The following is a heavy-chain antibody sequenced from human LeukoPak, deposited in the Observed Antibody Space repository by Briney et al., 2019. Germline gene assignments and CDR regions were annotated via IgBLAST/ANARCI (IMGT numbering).Heavy chain of an antibody. CDR3: ARGEPDCAGDCPYWYLDL. V-gene: IGHV3-64*01. J-gene: IGHJ2*01. D-gene: IGHD2-21*02. CDR1: GFTFSTSA. Sequence: GGSLRLSCAASGFTFSTSAMHWVRQAPGKGLEYVSAISSNGGTTYYANSVKGRFTISRDNSKKTVFLQMGSLRTEDMAVCYCARGEPDCAGDCPYWYLDLWGRGTLVTVSS. CDR2: ISSNGGTT.